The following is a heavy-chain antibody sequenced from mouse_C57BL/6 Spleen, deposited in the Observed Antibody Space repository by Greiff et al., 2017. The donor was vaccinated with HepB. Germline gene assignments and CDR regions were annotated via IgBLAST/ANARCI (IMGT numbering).Heavy chain of an antibody. CDR3: ARVEGITTVLDY. CDR1: GFTFSSYA. V-gene: IGHV5-4*01. CDR2: ISDGGSYT. D-gene: IGHD1-1*01. Sequence: EVQVVESGGGLVKPGGSLKLSCAASGFTFSSYAMSWVRQTPEKRLEWVATISDGGSYTYNPENVKGRITIPRYNATNNLYLQMSHLKSEDTAMYYGARVEGITTVLDYWGQGTTLTVSS. J-gene: IGHJ2*01.